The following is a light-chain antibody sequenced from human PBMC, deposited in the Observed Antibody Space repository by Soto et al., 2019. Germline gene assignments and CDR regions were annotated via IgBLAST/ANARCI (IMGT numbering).Light chain of an antibody. Sequence: DIQMTQSPSTLSASVGDRVTITCRSSQSISSWLAWYQQKPGKAPKLLIYDASSLESGVPSRFRGIGSGTEFTLTISSLQPDDFATYYCQQYNSYSTFGQGTKVDIK. CDR1: QSISSW. V-gene: IGKV1-5*01. J-gene: IGKJ1*01. CDR2: DAS. CDR3: QQYNSYST.